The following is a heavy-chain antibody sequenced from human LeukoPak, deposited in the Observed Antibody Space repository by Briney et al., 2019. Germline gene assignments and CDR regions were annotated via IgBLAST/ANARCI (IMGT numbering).Heavy chain of an antibody. V-gene: IGHV4-39*07. CDR2: IDYSGNT. CDR1: SGSISSNNHY. J-gene: IGHJ6*03. CDR3: ARGGATGYYYYYMDV. D-gene: IGHD1-26*01. Sequence: PSETLSLTCTVSSGSISSNNHYWGWIRQPQGKRLEWIGNIDYSGNTDYNPSLRSRVTISVDPSKKQFSLKLSSVTAADTAVYYCARGGATGYYYYYMDVWGKGTTVTVSS.